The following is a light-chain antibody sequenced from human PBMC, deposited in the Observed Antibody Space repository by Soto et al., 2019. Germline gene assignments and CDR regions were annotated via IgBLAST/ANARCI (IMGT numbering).Light chain of an antibody. CDR1: SGHSSYA. J-gene: IGLJ2*01. Sequence: QPVLTQSPSASASLGASVKLTCTLSSGHSSYAIAWHQQQPEKGPRYLMKISSDGSHSKGDGIPDRVSGSSSGAERYLTISSRQSEDEAYYYCQTWDTGARVVFGGGTKLTVL. CDR3: QTWDTGARVV. V-gene: IGLV4-69*01. CDR2: ISSDGSH.